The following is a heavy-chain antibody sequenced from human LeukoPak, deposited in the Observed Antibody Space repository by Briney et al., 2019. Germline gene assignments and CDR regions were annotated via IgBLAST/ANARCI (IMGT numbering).Heavy chain of an antibody. CDR3: VRDRNSNLRLGF. D-gene: IGHD5-12*01. V-gene: IGHV6-1*01. CDR2: TYYRSKWYY. J-gene: IGHJ4*02. CDR1: GDSVSSNSAA. Sequence: SQTLSLTCAISGDSVSSNSAAWNWLRQSPSRGLEWLGRTYYRSKWYYDYAPSVKSRTSINPDTSKNQFSLSLSSVTAADTAVYYCVRDRNSNLRLGFWGQGTLVTVSS.